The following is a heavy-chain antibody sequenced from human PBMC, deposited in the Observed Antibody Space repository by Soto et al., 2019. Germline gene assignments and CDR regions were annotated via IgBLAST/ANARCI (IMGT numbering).Heavy chain of an antibody. CDR3: AKAQDRSAHYSGIDS. CDR2: IDPSDSYT. Sequence: GESLKISCKGSGYSFTSYWISWVRQMPGKGLEWMGRIDPSDSYTNYSPSFQGHVTISADKSISTAYLQWSSLKASDTAVYHCAKAQDRSAHYSGIDSWGQGTLVTVSS. D-gene: IGHD3-22*01. V-gene: IGHV5-10-1*01. J-gene: IGHJ4*02. CDR1: GYSFTSYW.